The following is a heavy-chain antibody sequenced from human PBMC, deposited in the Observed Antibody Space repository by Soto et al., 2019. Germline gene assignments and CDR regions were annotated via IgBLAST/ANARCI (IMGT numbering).Heavy chain of an antibody. CDR1: GFTFSSYS. J-gene: IGHJ3*02. V-gene: IGHV3-21*01. Sequence: GGSLRLSCATSGFTFSSYSMNWVCQAQGKGLEWVSSISSSSSYIYYADSVKGRFTISRDNAKNSLYLQMNSLRAEDTAVYYCARSRTSRPSDAFDIWGQGTMVTVSS. D-gene: IGHD2-2*01. CDR2: ISSSSSYI. CDR3: ARSRTSRPSDAFDI.